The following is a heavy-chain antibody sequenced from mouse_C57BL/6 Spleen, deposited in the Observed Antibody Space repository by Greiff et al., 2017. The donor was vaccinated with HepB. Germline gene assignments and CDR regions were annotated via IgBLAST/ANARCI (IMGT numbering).Heavy chain of an antibody. CDR1: GYTFTSYW. CDR2: INPSSGYT. V-gene: IGHV1-7*01. CDR3: AKYAMDY. J-gene: IGHJ4*01. Sequence: VQLQQSGAELAKPGASVKLSCKASGYTFTSYWMHWVKQRPGQGLEWIGYINPSSGYTKYNQKFKDKATLTAEQSSSSDYMQLSSLTYEDSAVYYCAKYAMDYWGQGTSVTVSS.